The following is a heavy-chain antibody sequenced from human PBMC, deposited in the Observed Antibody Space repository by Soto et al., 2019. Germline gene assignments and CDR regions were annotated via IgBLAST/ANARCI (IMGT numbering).Heavy chain of an antibody. CDR3: APLGYCSGGSCFNWFDP. V-gene: IGHV1-69*06. J-gene: IGHJ5*02. Sequence: GASVKVSCKASGGTFSSYAISWVRQAPGQGLEWMGGIIPIFGTANYAQKFQGRVTITADKSTSTAYMELSSLRSEDTAVYYCAPLGYCSGGSCFNWFDPWGQGTLVTVS. D-gene: IGHD2-15*01. CDR2: IIPIFGTA. CDR1: GGTFSSYA.